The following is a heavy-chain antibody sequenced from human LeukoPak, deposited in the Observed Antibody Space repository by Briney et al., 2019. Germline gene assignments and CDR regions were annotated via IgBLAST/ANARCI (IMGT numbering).Heavy chain of an antibody. CDR2: TYYGSKWNN. Sequence: SQTLSLTCAISGDSVSSNGVAWNWIRQSPSRGLEWLGRTYYGSKWNNDYALSVKSRITINPDTSKNQFSLQLNSVTPEDTAVYHCTRGRNSAFDYWGQGTLVTVSS. J-gene: IGHJ4*02. D-gene: IGHD1-14*01. CDR3: TRGRNSAFDY. CDR1: GDSVSSNGVA. V-gene: IGHV6-1*01.